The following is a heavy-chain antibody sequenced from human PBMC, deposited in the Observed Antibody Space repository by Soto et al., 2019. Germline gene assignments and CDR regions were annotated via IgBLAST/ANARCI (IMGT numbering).Heavy chain of an antibody. CDR2: IRSSHNNYAT. V-gene: IGHV3-73*02. CDR3: AKHLSGSYGLDV. J-gene: IGHJ6*01. CDR1: GFTFSGSD. D-gene: IGHD1-26*01. Sequence: VQLVESGGGLVQPGGSLNLSCAAFGFTFSGSDIHWVRQASGKGLEWVGRIRSSHNNYATVYAASVRGRFTFSRDDSKHTAYLQLNSLKTEDSAVYYCAKHLSGSYGLDVW.